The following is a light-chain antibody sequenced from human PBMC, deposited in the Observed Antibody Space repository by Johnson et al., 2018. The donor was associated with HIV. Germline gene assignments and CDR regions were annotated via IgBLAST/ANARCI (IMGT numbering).Light chain of an antibody. CDR1: SSNIGNNY. Sequence: QPVLTQPPSVSAAPGQKVTISCSGSSSNIGNNYVSWYQQVPGTAPKLLIYDNNRRPSGIPDRFSGSKSGTSATLGITGLQTGDEADYYCGTWDSSLSAPLFGTGTKVTVL. J-gene: IGLJ1*01. CDR3: GTWDSSLSAPL. CDR2: DNN. V-gene: IGLV1-51*01.